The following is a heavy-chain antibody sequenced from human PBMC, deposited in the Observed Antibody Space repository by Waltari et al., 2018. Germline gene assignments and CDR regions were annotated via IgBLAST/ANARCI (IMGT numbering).Heavy chain of an antibody. CDR1: GYTFTNYA. J-gene: IGHJ5*02. Sequence: QVQLVQSGAEVQKPGASVKVSCRASGYTFTNYALHWLRQAPGQSLEWMGRINEGNGNTIYSQKFQGRITITRDTSSGTAYMELTSLRSEDTAVYYCARDLPYYDFLSGVGGGYFDPWGQGTLVTVSS. CDR3: ARDLPYYDFLSGVGGGYFDP. D-gene: IGHD3-3*01. V-gene: IGHV1-3*01. CDR2: INEGNGNT.